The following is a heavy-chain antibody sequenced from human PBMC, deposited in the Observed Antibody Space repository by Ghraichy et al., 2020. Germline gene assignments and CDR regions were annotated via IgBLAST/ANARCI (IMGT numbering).Heavy chain of an antibody. V-gene: IGHV4-38-2*02. CDR2: ISHSGST. Sequence: GSLRLSCTVSGYSISSGYYWGWIRQPPGKGLEWIGSISHSGSTYYNPSLKSRVTISVDTSKNQFSLKLNSVTAADTAVYYCARVESSGWRLDWFDPWGQGTLVTVSS. D-gene: IGHD6-19*01. CDR3: ARVESSGWRLDWFDP. CDR1: GYSISSGYY. J-gene: IGHJ5*02.